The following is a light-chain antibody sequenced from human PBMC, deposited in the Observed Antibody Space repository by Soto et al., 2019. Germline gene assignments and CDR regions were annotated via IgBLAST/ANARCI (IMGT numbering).Light chain of an antibody. CDR2: GNS. CDR1: SSNIGAGYD. J-gene: IGLJ2*01. V-gene: IGLV1-40*01. Sequence: QAVVTQPPSVSGAPRQRVTISCTGSSSNIGAGYDVHWYQQLPGTAPKLLIYGNSNRPSGVPDRFSGSKSGTSASLAITGLQAEDESDYYCQSYDSSLSGNVVFGGGTQLTVL. CDR3: QSYDSSLSGNVV.